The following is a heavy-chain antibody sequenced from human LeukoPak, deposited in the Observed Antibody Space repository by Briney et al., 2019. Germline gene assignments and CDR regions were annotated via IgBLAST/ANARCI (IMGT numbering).Heavy chain of an antibody. J-gene: IGHJ4*02. CDR1: GYTFTSYY. D-gene: IGHD6-13*01. V-gene: IGHV1-46*01. CDR2: INPSGGST. CDR3: ALRDSSWEGYFDY. Sequence: RASVKVSCKASGYTFTSYYMHWVRQAPGQGLEWMGIINPSGGSTSYAQKFQGRVTMTRDTSTSTVYMELSSLRSDDTAVYYCALRDSSWEGYFDYWGQGTLVTVSS.